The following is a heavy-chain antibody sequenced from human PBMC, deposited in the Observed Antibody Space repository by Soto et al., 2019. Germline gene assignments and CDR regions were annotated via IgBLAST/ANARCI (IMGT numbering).Heavy chain of an antibody. D-gene: IGHD4-17*01. Sequence: QVQLQESGPGLVKPSETLSLTCTVSGGSISSYYWSWIRQPPGKGLEWIGYIYYSGSTNYNPSLKSRVTISVDTSKNQFSLKLSSVTAADTAVYYCARTTVTTFGPHYYYYYMDVWGKGTTVTVSS. V-gene: IGHV4-59*01. CDR2: IYYSGST. CDR1: GGSISSYY. J-gene: IGHJ6*03. CDR3: ARTTVTTFGPHYYYYYMDV.